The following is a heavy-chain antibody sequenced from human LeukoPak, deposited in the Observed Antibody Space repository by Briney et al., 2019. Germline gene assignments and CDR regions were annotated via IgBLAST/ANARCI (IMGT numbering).Heavy chain of an antibody. V-gene: IGHV3-23*01. CDR2: ISASGGST. CDR1: GFTFSSSA. CDR3: ARDRKGAVTGTFDY. D-gene: IGHD4-17*01. Sequence: GGSLRLSCAASGFTFSSSAMSWVRQVPGKGLEWVSGISASGGSTYYADSVRGRFTISRDNSKNTLYVQMNSLRAEDTAVYYCARDRKGAVTGTFDYWGQGTLVTVSS. J-gene: IGHJ4*02.